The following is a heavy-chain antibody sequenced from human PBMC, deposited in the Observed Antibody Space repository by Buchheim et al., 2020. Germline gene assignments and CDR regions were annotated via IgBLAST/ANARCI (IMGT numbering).Heavy chain of an antibody. CDR1: GFTFSSYA. J-gene: IGHJ6*02. CDR2: ISGSGGST. Sequence: EVQLLESGGGLVQPGGSLRLSCAASGFTFSSYAMSWVRQAPGKGLEWVSDISGSGGSTYYADSVKGRFTISRDNSKNTPYLQMNSLRAEDTSVYYCAKDGATDYYYYYGMDVWGQGTT. D-gene: IGHD5-12*01. V-gene: IGHV3-23*01. CDR3: AKDGATDYYYYYGMDV.